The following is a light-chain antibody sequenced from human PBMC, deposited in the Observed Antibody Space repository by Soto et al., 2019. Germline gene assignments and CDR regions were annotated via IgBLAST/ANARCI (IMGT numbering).Light chain of an antibody. CDR2: EVS. CDR1: SSDVGGYNY. Sequence: QSVLTQPPSASGSPGQSVTNSCTGTSSDVGGYNYVSWYQQHPGKAPKLMIYEVSKRPSGVPDRFSGSKSGNTASLTVSGLQAEDEADYYCSSYAGSNMGVFGTGTKVTV. J-gene: IGLJ1*01. CDR3: SSYAGSNMGV. V-gene: IGLV2-8*01.